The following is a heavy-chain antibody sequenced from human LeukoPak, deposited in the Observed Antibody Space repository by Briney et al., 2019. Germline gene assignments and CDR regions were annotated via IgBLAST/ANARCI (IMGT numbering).Heavy chain of an antibody. CDR3: ARAGGYCGRISCPYYFDY. V-gene: IGHV1-8*01. CDR2: MNPKSGNT. Sequence: ASVKVSCKASGYTFTSYDINWVRQATGQGLEWMGWMNPKSGNTGYAQKFQGRVTMTRSTSMSTAYMELSSLRSEDTAVYYCARAGGYCGRISCPYYFDYWGQGSLVAVSS. CDR1: GYTFTSYD. J-gene: IGHJ4*02. D-gene: IGHD2-15*01.